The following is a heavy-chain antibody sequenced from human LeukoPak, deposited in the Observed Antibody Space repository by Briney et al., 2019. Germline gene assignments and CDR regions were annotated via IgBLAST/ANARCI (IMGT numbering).Heavy chain of an antibody. CDR3: ARHSGYYFGY. CDR1: GGSISSSSYY. J-gene: IGHJ4*02. V-gene: IGHV4-39*01. D-gene: IGHD6-13*01. CDR2: IYYSGST. Sequence: SETLSLTCTVSGGSISSSSYYWGWIRQPPGKGLEWIGSIYYSGSTYYNPSLKSRVTISVDTSKNQFSLKLSSVTAADTAVYYCARHSGYYFGYWGQGTLVTVSS.